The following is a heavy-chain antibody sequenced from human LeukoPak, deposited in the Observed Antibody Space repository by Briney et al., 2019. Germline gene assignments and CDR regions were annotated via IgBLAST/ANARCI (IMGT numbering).Heavy chain of an antibody. CDR1: GFTFSSYS. V-gene: IGHV3-48*01. D-gene: IGHD3-9*01. Sequence: GGSLRLSCAASGFTFSSYSMNWVRQAPGKGLEWVSYISSSSRTIYYADSVKGRFPISSDTAKNSLSLQMNSLTAEDTAVYYCARALRYFDWLSTSPEYNWFDSWGQGTLVTVSS. CDR3: ARALRYFDWLSTSPEYNWFDS. J-gene: IGHJ5*01. CDR2: ISSSSRTI.